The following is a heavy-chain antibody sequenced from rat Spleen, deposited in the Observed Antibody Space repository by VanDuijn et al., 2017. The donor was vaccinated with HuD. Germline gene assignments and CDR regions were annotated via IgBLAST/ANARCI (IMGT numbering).Heavy chain of an antibody. J-gene: IGHJ4*01. Sequence: EVQLVESGGGLVQPGRSLKLSCAVSGFTFSDYSMAWVRQAPTKGLEWVAIISYDGTSTNYRDSVKGRFTISRDNAKSTLYLQMNSLRSEDTATYYCTREVMDAWGQGASVTVSS. CDR2: ISYDGTST. CDR1: GFTFSDYS. V-gene: IGHV5-20*01. CDR3: TREVMDA.